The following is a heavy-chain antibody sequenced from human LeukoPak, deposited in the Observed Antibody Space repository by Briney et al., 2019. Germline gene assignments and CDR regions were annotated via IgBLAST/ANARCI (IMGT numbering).Heavy chain of an antibody. V-gene: IGHV3-7*03. J-gene: IGHJ4*02. CDR3: AKHRFESGGYHSTD. Sequence: GGSLRLSCAASGFTFSSYWMSWVRQAPGKGLEWVANIRQDGSDKYYVDSVKGRFTISRDNAKNSLYLQMNSLRDEDTAVYYCAKHRFESGGYHSTDWGQGTLVTVSS. CDR1: GFTFSSYW. D-gene: IGHD3-22*01. CDR2: IRQDGSDK.